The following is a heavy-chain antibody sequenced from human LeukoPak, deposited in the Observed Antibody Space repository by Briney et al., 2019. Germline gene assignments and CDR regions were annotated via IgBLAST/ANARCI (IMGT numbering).Heavy chain of an antibody. J-gene: IGHJ5*02. CDR3: ARRTKYYYGSGSYWPT. CDR1: GGSFSGYY. D-gene: IGHD3-10*01. Sequence: PSGTLSLTCAVYGGSFSGYYWSWIRQPPGKGLEWIGEINHSGSTNYNPSLKSRVTISVDTSKNQFSLKLSSVTAADTAVYYCARRTKYYYGSGSYWPTWGQGTLVTVSS. CDR2: INHSGST. V-gene: IGHV4-34*01.